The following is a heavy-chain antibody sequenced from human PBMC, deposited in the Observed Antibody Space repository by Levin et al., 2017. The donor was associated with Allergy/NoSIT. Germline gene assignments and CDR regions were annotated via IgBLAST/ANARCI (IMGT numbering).Heavy chain of an antibody. Sequence: GESLKISCKASGYTFTSYAMNWVRQAPGQGLEWMGWINTNTGNPTYAQGFTGRFVFSLDTSVSTAYLQISSLKAEDTAVYYCARVGVPAAIRYYYGMDVWGQGTTVTVSS. CDR1: GYTFTSYA. CDR2: INTNTGNP. D-gene: IGHD2-2*01. V-gene: IGHV7-4-1*02. CDR3: ARVGVPAAIRYYYGMDV. J-gene: IGHJ6*02.